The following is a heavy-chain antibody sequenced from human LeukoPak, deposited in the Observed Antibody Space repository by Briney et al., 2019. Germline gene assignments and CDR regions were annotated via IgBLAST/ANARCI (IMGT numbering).Heavy chain of an antibody. Sequence: GGSLRLSCAASGFTFSSDSMNWVRQAPGKGLEWVSSISSSRSYIYYADSVKGGFTISRDNANNSLYLQMNSLRAADTAVYYCATEYYGFDYWGQETLVTVSS. CDR2: ISSSRSYI. D-gene: IGHD3-10*01. CDR3: ATEYYGFDY. CDR1: GFTFSSDS. J-gene: IGHJ4*02. V-gene: IGHV3-21*01.